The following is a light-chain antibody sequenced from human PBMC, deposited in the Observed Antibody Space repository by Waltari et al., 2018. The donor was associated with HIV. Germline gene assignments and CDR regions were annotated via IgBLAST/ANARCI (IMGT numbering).Light chain of an antibody. Sequence: QSVLTQPPSASGTPGQNVTISCSGNTPNIGTNIVNGYQQFPGAAPKLRIDSNNHGPSGVPGRCSGSKSGTSASLAISGLQSEDEAEYFCAAWDDTLKGLFGGGTKLTVL. CDR1: TPNIGTNI. V-gene: IGLV1-44*01. CDR2: SNN. J-gene: IGLJ2*01. CDR3: AAWDDTLKGL.